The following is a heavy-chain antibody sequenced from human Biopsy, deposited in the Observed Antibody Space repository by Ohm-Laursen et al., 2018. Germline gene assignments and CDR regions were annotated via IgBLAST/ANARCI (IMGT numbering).Heavy chain of an antibody. CDR2: INPSGSTT. D-gene: IGHD6-19*01. CDR1: GYSFTSYY. J-gene: IGHJ4*02. CDR3: ARNTGWYGDLYYFDY. V-gene: IGHV1-46*01. Sequence: GASVKVSCKASGYSFTSYYMHWVRQAPGQGLEWMGMINPSGSTTSYLQIFQGRVTMTRDPSKSTVYMELSSLRSADTAVYFCARNTGWYGDLYYFDYWGQGTLVTVSS.